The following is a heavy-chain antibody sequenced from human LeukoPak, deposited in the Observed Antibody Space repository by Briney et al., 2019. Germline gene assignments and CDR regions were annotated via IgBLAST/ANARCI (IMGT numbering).Heavy chain of an antibody. V-gene: IGHV3-64*02. Sequence: GGSLRLSCAASGFTFSTYAMHWVRQAPGQGLEYVSAISTNGDSTYYADSVKGRFTISRDTSKNTLYLQMNSLRAEDTAVYYCARDSRRGYDSSGYNFDYWGQGTLVTVSS. CDR3: ARDSRRGYDSSGYNFDY. D-gene: IGHD3-22*01. CDR1: GFTFSTYA. CDR2: ISTNGDST. J-gene: IGHJ4*02.